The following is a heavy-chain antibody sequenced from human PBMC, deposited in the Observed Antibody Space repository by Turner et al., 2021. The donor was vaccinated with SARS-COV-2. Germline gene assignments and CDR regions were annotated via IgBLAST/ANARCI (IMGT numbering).Heavy chain of an antibody. J-gene: IGHJ3*02. CDR3: AVLEMATITDAFDI. D-gene: IGHD5-12*01. CDR1: GYTFTGYY. V-gene: IGHV1-2*02. Sequence: QVQLVQTEAEVKKHGASVKVSCKASGYTFTGYYMHWVRQAPGQGLEWMGWINPNSGGTNYAQTFQGRVTMTRDTSISTAYMELSSLRSDDTAVYYCAVLEMATITDAFDIWGQGTMVTVSS. CDR2: INPNSGGT.